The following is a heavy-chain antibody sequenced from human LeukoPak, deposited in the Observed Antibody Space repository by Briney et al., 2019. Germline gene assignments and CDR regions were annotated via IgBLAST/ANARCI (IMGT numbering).Heavy chain of an antibody. Sequence: SETLSLTCAVSGGSISSGGYSWSWIRQPPGKGLEWIGYIYHSGSTYYNPSLKSRVTISVDRSKNQFSLKLSSVTAADTAVYYCARAVTMVRGVIEYFDYWGQGTLVTVSS. V-gene: IGHV4-30-2*01. J-gene: IGHJ4*02. CDR1: GGSISSGGYS. CDR3: ARAVTMVRGVIEYFDY. D-gene: IGHD3-10*01. CDR2: IYHSGST.